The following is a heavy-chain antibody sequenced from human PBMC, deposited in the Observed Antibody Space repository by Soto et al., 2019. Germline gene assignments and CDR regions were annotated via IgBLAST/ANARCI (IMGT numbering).Heavy chain of an antibody. CDR2: IIPIFGTA. CDR3: ARGYSYGPDPIYYYYGMDV. J-gene: IGHJ6*02. D-gene: IGHD5-18*01. CDR1: GGTFSSYA. V-gene: IGHV1-69*13. Sequence: ASVKVSCKASGGTFSSYAISWVRQAPGQGLEWMGGIIPIFGTANYAQKFQGRVTITADESTSTAYMELSSLRSEDTAVYYCARGYSYGPDPIYYYYGMDVWGQGTTVTVSS.